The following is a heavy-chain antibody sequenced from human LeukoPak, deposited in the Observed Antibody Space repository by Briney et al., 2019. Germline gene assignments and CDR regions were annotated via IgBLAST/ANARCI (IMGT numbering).Heavy chain of an antibody. V-gene: IGHV4-59*01. CDR2: VYDNGDT. J-gene: IGHJ6*03. Sequence: SETLSLTCTVSGASISGYLWTWIRQPPGKGLEWIGYVYDNGDTNYHPSFTGRVSIPVDVSKSQFSLKLTSVLAADTADYFCARLSDYDVDTSHYMDVWGKGTTVTVSS. CDR1: GASISGYL. D-gene: IGHD3-22*01. CDR3: ARLSDYDVDTSHYMDV.